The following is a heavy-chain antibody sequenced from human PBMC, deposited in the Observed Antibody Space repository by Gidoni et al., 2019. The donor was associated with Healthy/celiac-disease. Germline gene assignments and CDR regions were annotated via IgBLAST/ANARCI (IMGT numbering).Heavy chain of an antibody. CDR2: IIPILGIA. J-gene: IGHJ5*02. CDR1: GGTFSSYT. V-gene: IGHV1-69*08. D-gene: IGHD3-10*01. Sequence: QVQLVQSGAEVKKPGSSVKVSCKASGGTFSSYTISWVRQAPGQRLEWMGRIIPILGIANYAQKFQGRVTITADKSTSTAYMELSSLRSEDTAVYYWAREGGHFLGLGVPMDNWFDPWGQGTLVTVSS. CDR3: AREGGHFLGLGVPMDNWFDP.